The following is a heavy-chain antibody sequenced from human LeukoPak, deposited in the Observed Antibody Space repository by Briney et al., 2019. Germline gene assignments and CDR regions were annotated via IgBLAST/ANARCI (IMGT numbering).Heavy chain of an antibody. V-gene: IGHV3-21*01. CDR1: GFTFSSYN. Sequence: GGSLRLSCAASGFTFSSYNMNWVRQAPGKGLEWVSSISSSSSYKYYADSVKGRFTISRDNAKNSLYLQMNSLRAEDTAVYYCARFSPLYYDILTGYYRLTYFQHWGQGTLVTVSS. CDR3: ARFSPLYYDILTGYYRLTYFQH. CDR2: ISSSSSYK. D-gene: IGHD3-9*01. J-gene: IGHJ1*01.